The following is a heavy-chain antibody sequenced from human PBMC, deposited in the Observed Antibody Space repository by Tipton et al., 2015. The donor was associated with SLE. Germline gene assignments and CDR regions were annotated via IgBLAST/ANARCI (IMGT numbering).Heavy chain of an antibody. D-gene: IGHD2-8*01. CDR2: ISWDGGST. J-gene: IGHJ3*02. CDR1: GFTFDDYT. Sequence: SLRLSCAASGFTFDDYTMHWVRQAPGKGLEWVSLISWDGGSTYYADSVKGRFTISRDNAKNSLYLQMNSLRDEDTAVYYCARARPEWPSAFDIWGQGIMVTVSS. V-gene: IGHV3-43*01. CDR3: ARARPEWPSAFDI.